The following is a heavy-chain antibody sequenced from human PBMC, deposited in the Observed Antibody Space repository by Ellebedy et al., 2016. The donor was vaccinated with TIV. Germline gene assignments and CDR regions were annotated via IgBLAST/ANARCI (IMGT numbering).Heavy chain of an antibody. CDR2: ISGGGSSK. D-gene: IGHD2-8*01. CDR1: GFPFNTHA. Sequence: PGGSLRLSCAASGFPFNTHAMSWVRQAPGKGLEWVSTISGGGSSKYYADSVKGRFTVSRDNSKNTLYLQMNNLRAEDTAIYYCAKDILSSVMASWTLDYWGQGTLVTVSS. J-gene: IGHJ4*02. CDR3: AKDILSSVMASWTLDY. V-gene: IGHV3-23*01.